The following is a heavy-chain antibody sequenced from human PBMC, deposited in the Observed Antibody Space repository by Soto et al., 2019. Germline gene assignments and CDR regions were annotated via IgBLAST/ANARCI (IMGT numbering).Heavy chain of an antibody. CDR1: GFDFSSYS. D-gene: IGHD3-3*01. V-gene: IGHV3-21*02. CDR2: INEDSSYI. CDR3: VRDFGWYFRSGYMDV. Sequence: EVQLAESGGGLVKPGGSLRLSCAASGFDFSSYSMNWVHQAPGKGLEWVSSINEDSSYIYYAHSLRSRFTISRDNAKESLYLQMNSLRAEDTAVYYCVRDFGWYFRSGYMDVWGDGATVTVSS. J-gene: IGHJ6*03.